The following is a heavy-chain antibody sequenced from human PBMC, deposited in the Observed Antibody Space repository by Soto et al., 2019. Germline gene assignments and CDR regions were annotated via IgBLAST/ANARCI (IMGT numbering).Heavy chain of an antibody. CDR1: GYTFTTYP. CDR2: INAGNGNT. Sequence: QVQLVQSGAEVKKPGASVKVSCKASGYTFTTYPIHWVRQAPGQRLEWMGWINAGNGNTKYSQKFQGRVTITRDTSASTAYMELSSLRSEDTAVYFCATPSPLCGCDSGGCDFQHWGQGTLVTVSS. V-gene: IGHV1-3*01. J-gene: IGHJ1*01. D-gene: IGHD2-21*02. CDR3: ATPSPLCGCDSGGCDFQH.